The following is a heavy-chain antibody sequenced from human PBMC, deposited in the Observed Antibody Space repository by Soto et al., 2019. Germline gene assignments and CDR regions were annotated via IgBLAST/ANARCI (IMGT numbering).Heavy chain of an antibody. CDR2: ISYAGDYQ. CDR3: AKSRGGSSWYEGAS. D-gene: IGHD6-13*01. CDR1: GFTFSSYG. V-gene: IGHV3-30*18. Sequence: QVQLVESGGGVVQPGRSLRLSCAASGFTFSSYGMHWVRQAPGKGLEWVAVISYAGDYQYYADSVKGRFTISRDNSKNTLYLQMNTLRPEDTAVYFCAKSRGGSSWYEGASWGQGTLVTVSS. J-gene: IGHJ5*02.